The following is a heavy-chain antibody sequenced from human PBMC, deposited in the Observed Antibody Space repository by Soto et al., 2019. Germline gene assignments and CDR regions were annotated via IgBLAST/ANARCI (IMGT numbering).Heavy chain of an antibody. CDR2: INHSGST. CDR1: GGSFSGYY. Sequence: QVQLQQWGAGLLKPSETLSLTCAVYGGSFSGYYGSWIRQPPGKGLEWIGEINHSGSTNYNPSLKSRVNISVDTSQNQFSLKLSSVTAADTAVYYCARVRGGYCSGGSCLYYFDYWGQGTLVTVSS. D-gene: IGHD2-15*01. CDR3: ARVRGGYCSGGSCLYYFDY. V-gene: IGHV4-34*01. J-gene: IGHJ4*02.